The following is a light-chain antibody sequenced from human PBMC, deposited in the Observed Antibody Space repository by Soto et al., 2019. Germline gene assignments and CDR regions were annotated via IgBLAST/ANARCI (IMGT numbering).Light chain of an antibody. V-gene: IGKV1-33*01. CDR2: DAS. CDR1: QDITTS. CDR3: QQYDNLPLS. J-gene: IGKJ4*01. Sequence: IQMTQSPSFLSASVGDRVTITCQASQDITTSLNWYQQKPGKAPKLLMYDASNLETGVPSRYSGSGSGTDFTFTISSLQAEDIATYYCQQYDNLPLSFGGGTKVEIK.